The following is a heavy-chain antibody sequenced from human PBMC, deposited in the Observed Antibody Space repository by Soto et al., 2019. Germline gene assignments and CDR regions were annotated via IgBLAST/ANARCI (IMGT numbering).Heavy chain of an antibody. D-gene: IGHD4-4*01. CDR1: GFPFSSYV. Sequence: EVQLLESGGGLVQRGGSLRLSCAASGFPFSSYVMSWVRQAPGKGLERVPGLSGGGSKTFYADYVKGLFTISRDNSKNTLLLQMKSLGAEDTAVYYCAKDSNKYSSSLRGRYFDYWGQGIGVTVSS. CDR3: AKDSNKYSSSLRGRYFDY. CDR2: LSGGGSKT. V-gene: IGHV3-23*01. J-gene: IGHJ4*02.